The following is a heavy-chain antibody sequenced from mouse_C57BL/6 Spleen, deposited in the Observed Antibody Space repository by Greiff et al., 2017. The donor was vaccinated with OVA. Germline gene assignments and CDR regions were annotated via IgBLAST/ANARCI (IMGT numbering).Heavy chain of an antibody. J-gene: IGHJ4*01. V-gene: IGHV1-42*01. CDR2: INPSTGGT. CDR1: GYSFTGYY. CDR3: ARRGIYYYGSSYAMDY. Sequence: VQLQQSGPELVKPGASVKISCTASGYSFTGYYMNWVKQSPEKSLEWIGEINPSTGGTTYTQKFKAKATLTVDKSSTTAYMQLKSLTSEDSAVYYCARRGIYYYGSSYAMDYWGQGTSVTVAS. D-gene: IGHD1-1*01.